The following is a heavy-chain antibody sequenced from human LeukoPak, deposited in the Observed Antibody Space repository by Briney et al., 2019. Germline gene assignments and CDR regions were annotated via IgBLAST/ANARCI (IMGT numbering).Heavy chain of an antibody. V-gene: IGHV4-59*08. J-gene: IGHJ4*02. CDR1: GYSISSGYY. CDR2: IYYSGST. Sequence: SETLSLTCTVSGYSISSGYYWSWIRQPPGKGLEWIGYIYYSGSTNYNPSLKSRVTISVDTSKNQFSLKLSSVTAADTAVYYCARHPLYYDSSGYYLYYFDYWGQGTLVTVSS. CDR3: ARHPLYYDSSGYYLYYFDY. D-gene: IGHD3-22*01.